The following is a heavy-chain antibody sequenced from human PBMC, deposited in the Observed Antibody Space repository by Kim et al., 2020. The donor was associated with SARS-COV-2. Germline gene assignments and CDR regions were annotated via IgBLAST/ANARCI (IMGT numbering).Heavy chain of an antibody. V-gene: IGHV4-39*07. CDR1: GGSISSSSYY. J-gene: IGHJ4*02. CDR2: IYYSGST. Sequence: SETLSLTCTVSGGSISSSSYYWGWIRQPPGKGLEWIGSIYYSGSTYYNPSLKSRVTISVDTSKNQFSLKLSSVTAADTAVYYCARDAYDSSGYRKRMFDYWGQGTLVTVSS. D-gene: IGHD3-22*01. CDR3: ARDAYDSSGYRKRMFDY.